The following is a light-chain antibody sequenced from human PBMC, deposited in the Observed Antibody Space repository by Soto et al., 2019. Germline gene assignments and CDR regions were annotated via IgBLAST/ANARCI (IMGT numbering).Light chain of an antibody. CDR1: SSDVGDYNY. Sequence: QSALNQPASVSGSPGQSITISCTGTSSDVGDYNYVSCYQQHAGKAPKLMIYDVRNRPSGVSNRFSGSQSGNTASVTISGLHAEDEADYYCGSYTSSNTYAFGTGTKLTVL. CDR3: GSYTSSNTYA. V-gene: IGLV2-14*03. CDR2: DVR. J-gene: IGLJ1*01.